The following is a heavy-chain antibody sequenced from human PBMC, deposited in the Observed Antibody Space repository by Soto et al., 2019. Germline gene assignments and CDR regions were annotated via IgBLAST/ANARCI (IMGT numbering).Heavy chain of an antibody. CDR1: GGSFSGYY. V-gene: IGHV4-34*01. J-gene: IGHJ4*02. CDR2: INHSGST. Sequence: QVQLQQWGAGLLKTSETLSLTCAVYGGSFSGYYWSWIRQPPGKGLEWIGEINHSGSTNYNPSLKSRVTISVDTSKNQFSLKLSSVTAADTAVYYCASVTGFGTSDYWGQGTLVTVSS. D-gene: IGHD3-3*01. CDR3: ASVTGFGTSDY.